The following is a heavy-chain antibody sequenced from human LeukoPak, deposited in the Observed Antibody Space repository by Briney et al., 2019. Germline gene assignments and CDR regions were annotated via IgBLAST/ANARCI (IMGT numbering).Heavy chain of an antibody. CDR3: ARGDWGYYYGSGSYYTKGDYYYGMDV. D-gene: IGHD3-10*01. V-gene: IGHV4-39*07. J-gene: IGHJ6*02. CDR2: INHSGST. Sequence: SETLSLTCTVSGGSISSGNFYWSWIRQPPGKGLEWIGEINHSGSTNYNPSLKSRVTISVDTSKNQFSLKLSSVTAADTAVYYCARGDWGYYYGSGSYYTKGDYYYGMDVWGQGTTVTVSS. CDR1: GGSISSGNFY.